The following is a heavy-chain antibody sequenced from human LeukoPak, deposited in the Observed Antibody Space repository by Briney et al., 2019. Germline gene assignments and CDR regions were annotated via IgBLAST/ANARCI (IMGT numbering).Heavy chain of an antibody. Sequence: GGSLRLSCAASGFTFSSYWMSWVRQAPGKGLEWVANIKQDGSERYYVDSVKGRFTISRDNAKNSLYLQMNSLRAEDTAVYYCARQVAVGAKDYWGQGTLVTVSS. J-gene: IGHJ4*02. V-gene: IGHV3-7*01. CDR2: IKQDGSER. CDR1: GFTFSSYW. D-gene: IGHD1-26*01. CDR3: ARQVAVGAKDY.